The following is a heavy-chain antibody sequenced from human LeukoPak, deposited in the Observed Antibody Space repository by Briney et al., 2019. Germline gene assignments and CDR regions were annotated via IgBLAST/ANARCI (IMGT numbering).Heavy chain of an antibody. J-gene: IGHJ4*02. CDR2: IKQDGSEK. CDR3: ARESSFFYYDSSGCLDY. D-gene: IGHD3-22*01. V-gene: IGHV3-7*01. Sequence: SGGSLRLSCVASGFTLSNYWMSWVRQAPGKGLEWVANIKQDGSEKYYVDSVKGRFTISRDNAKNSLYLQMNSLRAEDTAVYYCARESSFFYYDSSGCLDYWGQGTLVTVSS. CDR1: GFTLSNYW.